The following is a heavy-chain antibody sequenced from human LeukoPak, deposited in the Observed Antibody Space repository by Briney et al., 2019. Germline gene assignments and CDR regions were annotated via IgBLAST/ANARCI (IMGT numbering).Heavy chain of an antibody. CDR1: GGSISRYY. CDR2: IYYSGST. Sequence: SETLSLTCAVSGGSISRYYWSWIRQPPGEGLEWIGYIYYSGSTSYNPSLKCRVTISVDTSKNQFSLKLSSVTAADTAVYYCARNGYDIFTGHYWFFDLWGRGTLVTVSS. CDR3: ARNGYDIFTGHYWFFDL. V-gene: IGHV4-59*01. J-gene: IGHJ2*01. D-gene: IGHD3-9*01.